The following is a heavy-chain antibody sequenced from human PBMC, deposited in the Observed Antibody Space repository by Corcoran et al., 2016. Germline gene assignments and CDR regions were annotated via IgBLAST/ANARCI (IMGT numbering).Heavy chain of an antibody. D-gene: IGHD2-8*01. CDR2: INPSGST. J-gene: IGHJ4*02. CDR1: GGSFSGYY. Sequence: QVQLQQWGAGLLKPSETLSLTCAVYGGSFSGYYWSWIRQPPGKGLEWIGEINPSGSTNYNPSLKSRVTLSVDTSKNQFSLKLSYVTAAYTALYYCARGGYCTNGVCQIDYWGQGTLVTVSS. CDR3: ARGGYCTNGVCQIDY. V-gene: IGHV4-34*01.